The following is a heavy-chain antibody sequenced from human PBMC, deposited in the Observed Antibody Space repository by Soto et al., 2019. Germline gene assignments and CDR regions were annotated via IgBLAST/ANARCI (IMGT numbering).Heavy chain of an antibody. Sequence: QVQLVQSGAEVKKPGSSVKVSCKASGGTFRSYAISWVRQAPGQGLEWTGGIIPIFGPANYAQKFQGRVTITADDCTSTAYMELSSLRSENTAVYYCARHVPAAGYYYGMDVWGQGTTVTVSS. J-gene: IGHJ6*02. CDR1: GGTFRSYA. CDR3: ARHVPAAGYYYGMDV. D-gene: IGHD2-2*01. CDR2: IIPIFGPA. V-gene: IGHV1-69*12.